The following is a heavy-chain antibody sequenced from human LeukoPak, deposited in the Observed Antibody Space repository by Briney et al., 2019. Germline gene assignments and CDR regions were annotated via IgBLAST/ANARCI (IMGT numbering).Heavy chain of an antibody. J-gene: IGHJ4*02. CDR1: GDTFTGYY. Sequence: ASVNVSCKASGDTFTGYYMDWVRQAPGQGLEWMGWINPNSGGTNYAQKFQGRVTMTRDTSISTAYMELSRLRSDDTAVYYCARDTAMATINDYWGQGTLVTVSS. CDR2: INPNSGGT. D-gene: IGHD5-24*01. V-gene: IGHV1-2*02. CDR3: ARDTAMATINDY.